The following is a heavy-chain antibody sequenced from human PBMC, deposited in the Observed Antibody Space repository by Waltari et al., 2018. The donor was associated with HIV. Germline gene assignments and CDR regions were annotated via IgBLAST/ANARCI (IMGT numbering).Heavy chain of an antibody. V-gene: IGHV1-8*01. CDR3: ARGRVQVRGAMYYFDY. CDR2: MNPNSGNT. CDR1: GYTFTSYD. D-gene: IGHD3-10*01. J-gene: IGHJ4*02. Sequence: QVQLVQSGAEVKKPGASVKVSCQASGYTFTSYDINWERPATGQGLEWMGWMNPNSGNTGYPQKFQGRVTMTRNTSISTAYMELSSLRSEDTAVYYCARGRVQVRGAMYYFDYWGQGTLVTVSS.